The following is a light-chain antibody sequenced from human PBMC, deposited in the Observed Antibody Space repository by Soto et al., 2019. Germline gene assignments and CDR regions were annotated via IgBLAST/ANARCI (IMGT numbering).Light chain of an antibody. CDR1: QSIGNW. CDR2: DAS. V-gene: IGKV1-5*01. CDR3: QQYNTYWT. J-gene: IGKJ1*01. Sequence: DIQMTQSPSTLSASVGGRVTITCRASQSIGNWLAWYQQKPGKAPKVLIYDASSLESGVPSRFSGSGSGTEFTLSISSLQPDDFATYYCQQYNTYWTFGQGTKVDIK.